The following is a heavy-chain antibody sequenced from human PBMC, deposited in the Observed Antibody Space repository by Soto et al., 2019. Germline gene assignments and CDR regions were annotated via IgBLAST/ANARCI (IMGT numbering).Heavy chain of an antibody. CDR3: ETQRSTGGMYFSGMAV. D-gene: IGHD2-2*01. CDR1: GYSFTSYW. Sequence: GESLKISCKGSGYSFTSYWINWVRQVPGKGLEWLGIIYPDDSDTRYSPSFQGRVTISADKSINTAYLQWRSLTASDTAMYYCETQRSTGGMYFSGMAVWGQGTSVTVSS. J-gene: IGHJ6*02. CDR2: IYPDDSDT. V-gene: IGHV5-51*01.